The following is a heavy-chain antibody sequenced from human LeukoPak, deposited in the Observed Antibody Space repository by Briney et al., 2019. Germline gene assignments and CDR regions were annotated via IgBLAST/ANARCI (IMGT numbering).Heavy chain of an antibody. D-gene: IGHD3-10*01. CDR2: IYYSGST. CDR1: GGSISSSSYY. CDR3: ARGIWFGELLYYDY. V-gene: IGHV4-39*01. Sequence: SETLSLTCTVSGGSISSSSYYWGWIRQAPGKELEWIGSIYYSGSTYYNPSLKSPVTISVDTSKNQFSLKLSSVTAADTAVYYCARGIWFGELLYYDYWGQGTLVTVSS. J-gene: IGHJ4*02.